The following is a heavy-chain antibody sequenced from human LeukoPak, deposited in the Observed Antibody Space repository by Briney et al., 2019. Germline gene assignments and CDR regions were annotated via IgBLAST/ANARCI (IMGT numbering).Heavy chain of an antibody. V-gene: IGHV1-18*01. CDR3: ALYVSGWNFDY. D-gene: IGHD6-19*01. Sequence: ASVKVSCKASGYTFTSYGINWVRQPPGQGFEWMGWISAYNGHTNYAQKLQGRVTMTTDTSTSTAYMELRSLRSDDTAVYYCALYVSGWNFDYWGQGSLVTVSS. J-gene: IGHJ4*02. CDR2: ISAYNGHT. CDR1: GYTFTSYG.